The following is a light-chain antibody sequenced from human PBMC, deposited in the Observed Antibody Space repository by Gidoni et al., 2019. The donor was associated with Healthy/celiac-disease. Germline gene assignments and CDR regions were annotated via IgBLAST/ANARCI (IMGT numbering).Light chain of an antibody. CDR1: QSVSSSY. J-gene: IGKJ4*02. CDR3: QNYGSSPT. Sequence: EIVLTPSPGTLSLSPGERATLSCRASQSVSSSYLAWYQQKPGQAHRLIIYGASSRATGIPDRCSGSGAGTDFTITISRLEHEDFAVYYCQNYGSSPTFGGGTKVESK. CDR2: GAS. V-gene: IGKV3-20*01.